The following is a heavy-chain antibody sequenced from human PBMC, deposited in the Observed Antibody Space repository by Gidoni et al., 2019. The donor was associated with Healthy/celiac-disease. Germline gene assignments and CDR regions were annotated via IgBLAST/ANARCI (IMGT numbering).Heavy chain of an antibody. CDR3: AREHGDDYVWGSYRYNYYGMDV. Sequence: QVQLQQSGPGLVKPSQTLSLTCALSGDSVSSHRAAWNWIRQSPSKGLEWLGRTYYRSKWYNDYAVSVKSRITINPDTSKNQFSLQLNSVTPEDTAVYYCAREHGDDYVWGSYRYNYYGMDVWGQGTTVTVSS. J-gene: IGHJ6*02. V-gene: IGHV6-1*01. D-gene: IGHD3-16*02. CDR2: TYYRSKWYN. CDR1: GDSVSSHRAA.